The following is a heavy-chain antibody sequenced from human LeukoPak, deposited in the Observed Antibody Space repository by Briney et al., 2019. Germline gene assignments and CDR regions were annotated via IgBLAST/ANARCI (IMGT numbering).Heavy chain of an antibody. Sequence: PGGSLRLSCAASGFTFSSYWMHWVRQAPGKGLVWVSRINSDGSSTSYADSVKGRFTISRDNSKNTLYLQMSSLRAGDTAVYYCAKSSYYDSSGYYREYYFDYWGQGTLVTVSS. CDR1: GFTFSSYW. CDR3: AKSSYYDSSGYYREYYFDY. CDR2: INSDGSST. V-gene: IGHV3-74*01. D-gene: IGHD3-22*01. J-gene: IGHJ4*02.